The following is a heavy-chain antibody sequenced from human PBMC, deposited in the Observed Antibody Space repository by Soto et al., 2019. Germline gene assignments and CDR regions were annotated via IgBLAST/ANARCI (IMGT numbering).Heavy chain of an antibody. J-gene: IGHJ4*02. D-gene: IGHD2-2*02. CDR1: GGSISSAAYY. Sequence: PSETLSLTCTASGGSISSAAYYWSWIRQHPGKGLEWIGYISHSGSTYYNPSLKSRVIISVDTSKNQFSLSLTSVTAADTAVYYCAREYTYGSNFFDCWGQGALVTVS. CDR3: AREYTYGSNFFDC. V-gene: IGHV4-31*03. CDR2: ISHSGST.